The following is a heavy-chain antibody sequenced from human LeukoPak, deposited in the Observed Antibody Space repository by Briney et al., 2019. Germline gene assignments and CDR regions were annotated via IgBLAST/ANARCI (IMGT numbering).Heavy chain of an antibody. CDR3: AVYSTSSGWIDP. CDR1: CVSISSSSYH. V-gene: IGHV4-39*01. D-gene: IGHD6-6*01. Sequence: KTSETLSLTFTVSCVSISSSSYHWGWLRSPPGKGLEWVGNNYYSGTIYYNPSLKSRVAISVGTSKNQFSLKLSSVTAADTAVYYCAVYSTSSGWIDPWGQGTLVTVSS. J-gene: IGHJ5*02. CDR2: NYYSGTI.